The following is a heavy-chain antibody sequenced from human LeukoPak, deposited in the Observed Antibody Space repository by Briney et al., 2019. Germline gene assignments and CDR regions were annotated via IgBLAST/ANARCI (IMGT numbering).Heavy chain of an antibody. J-gene: IGHJ4*02. CDR1: GGSISSSSYY. CDR2: IYYSGST. Sequence: NPSETLSLTCTVSGGSISSSSYYWGWIRQPPGKGLEWIGSIYYSGSTYYTPSLKSRVTVSVDTSKNQFSLKLRSVTASDTAVYYCARHDGIAAPHDYWGQRALGTVSS. D-gene: IGHD6-13*01. V-gene: IGHV4-39*01. CDR3: ARHDGIAAPHDY.